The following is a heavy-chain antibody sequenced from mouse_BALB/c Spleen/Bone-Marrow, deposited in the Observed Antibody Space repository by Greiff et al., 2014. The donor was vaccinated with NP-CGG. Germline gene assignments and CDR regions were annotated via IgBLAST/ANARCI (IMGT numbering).Heavy chain of an antibody. D-gene: IGHD2-5*01. Sequence: QVQLQQSGAELVRPGASVKLSCKTSGYIFTSYWIHWIKQRSGQGLEWIARIYPGTGSNYYNEKFRGKATLTADKSSSTAYMQLSSLKSEDSAVYFCARTSNPAMDYWGQGTSVTVSS. CDR3: ARTSNPAMDY. V-gene: IGHV1S132*01. CDR1: GYIFTSYW. CDR2: IYPGTGSN. J-gene: IGHJ4*01.